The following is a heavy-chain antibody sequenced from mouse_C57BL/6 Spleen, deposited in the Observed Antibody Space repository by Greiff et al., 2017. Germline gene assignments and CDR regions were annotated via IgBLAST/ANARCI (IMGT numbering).Heavy chain of an antibody. D-gene: IGHD2-1*01. CDR1: GYTFTGYW. CDR3: ARGDFYGSWYFDV. Sequence: VQLQQSGAELVKPGASVKMSCKASGYTFTGYWITWVKQRPGQGLEWIGDIYPGSGSTNYNEKFKSKATLTVDTSSSTAYMQLSSLTSEDSAVYYCARGDFYGSWYFDVWGTGTTVTVSS. CDR2: IYPGSGST. V-gene: IGHV1-55*01. J-gene: IGHJ1*03.